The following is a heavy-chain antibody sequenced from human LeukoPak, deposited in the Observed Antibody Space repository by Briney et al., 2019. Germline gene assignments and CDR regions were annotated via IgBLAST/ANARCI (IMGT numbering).Heavy chain of an antibody. CDR3: ARDTSSGYNYYYYYGMDV. CDR2: ISYDGSNK. CDR1: GFTFSSYW. D-gene: IGHD3-22*01. Sequence: GGSLRLSCAASGFTFSSYWMSWVRQAPGKGLEWVAVISYDGSNKYYADSVKGRFTISRDNSKNTLYLQMNSLRAEDTAVYYCARDTSSGYNYYYYYGMDVWGQGTTVTVSS. J-gene: IGHJ6*02. V-gene: IGHV3-30-3*01.